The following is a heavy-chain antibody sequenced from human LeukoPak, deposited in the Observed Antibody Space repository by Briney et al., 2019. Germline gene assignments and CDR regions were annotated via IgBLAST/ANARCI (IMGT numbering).Heavy chain of an antibody. V-gene: IGHV1-69*06. D-gene: IGHD3-10*01. CDR1: GGTFSSYA. CDR2: IIPIFGTA. Sequence: ASVKVSCKASGGTFSSYAISWVRQAPGQGLEWMGGIIPIFGTANYAQKFQGRVTITADKSTSTAYMELSSLRSEDTAVYYCARTTITMVRGVIIYYYYYYMDVWGKGPTVTVSS. CDR3: ARTTITMVRGVIIYYYYYYMDV. J-gene: IGHJ6*03.